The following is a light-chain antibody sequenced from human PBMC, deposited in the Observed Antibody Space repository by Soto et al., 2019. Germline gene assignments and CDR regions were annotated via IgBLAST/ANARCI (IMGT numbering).Light chain of an antibody. CDR2: GAS. V-gene: IGKV3-11*01. Sequence: ELVLTQSPASLSLSPGERATLSCTARQSVRTYLAWYQQKPGQAPRLLIYGASTRATGIPARFSGSGSGTDFTLTISSLEPEDFAVYYCQQYGNSSWTFGQGTQVDIK. CDR3: QQYGNSSWT. J-gene: IGKJ1*01. CDR1: QSVRTY.